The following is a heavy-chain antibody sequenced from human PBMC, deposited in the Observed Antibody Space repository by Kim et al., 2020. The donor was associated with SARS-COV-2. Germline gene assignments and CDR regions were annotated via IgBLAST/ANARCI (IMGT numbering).Heavy chain of an antibody. D-gene: IGHD6-13*01. Sequence: GGSLRLSCAASGFTFSSYGMHWVRQAPGKGLERVAVIWYDGSNKYYGDSVKGRFTISRDNSKNTLYLHMNSLRAEDTAVYYCARDSIATAVDAFDIWGQGTMVTVSS. J-gene: IGHJ3*02. V-gene: IGHV3-33*01. CDR3: ARDSIATAVDAFDI. CDR1: GFTFSSYG. CDR2: IWYDGSNK.